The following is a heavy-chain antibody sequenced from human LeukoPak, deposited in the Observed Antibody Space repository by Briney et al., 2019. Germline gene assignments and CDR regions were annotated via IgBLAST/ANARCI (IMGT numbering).Heavy chain of an antibody. V-gene: IGHV3-33*01. D-gene: IGHD5-24*01. CDR3: ARDRGWLQYIDY. J-gene: IGHJ4*02. CDR1: GFTFSYYR. Sequence: GGSLRLSCAASGFTFSYYRMHWVRQAPGKELEWVALIWYDGSNKYYADSVKGRFTISRDTAKDSLYLQLNSLRAEDTALYYCARDRGWLQYIDYWGQGTLVTVSS. CDR2: IWYDGSNK.